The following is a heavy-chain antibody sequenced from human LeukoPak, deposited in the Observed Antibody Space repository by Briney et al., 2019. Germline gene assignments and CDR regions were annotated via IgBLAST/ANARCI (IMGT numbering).Heavy chain of an antibody. J-gene: IGHJ3*02. CDR1: GFTFSSYE. CDR3: ATMSYSSGWLYDAFDI. V-gene: IGHV3-7*01. D-gene: IGHD6-19*01. Sequence: GGSLRLSCAASGFTFSSYEMNWVRQAPGKGLEWVANIKQDGSEKYYVDSVKGRFTISRDNAKNSLYLQMNSLRAEDTAVYYCATMSYSSGWLYDAFDIWGQGTMVTVSS. CDR2: IKQDGSEK.